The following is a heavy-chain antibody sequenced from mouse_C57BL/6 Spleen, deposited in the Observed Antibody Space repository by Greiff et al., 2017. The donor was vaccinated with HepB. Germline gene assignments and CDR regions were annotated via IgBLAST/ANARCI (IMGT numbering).Heavy chain of an antibody. CDR1: GYTFTDYE. CDR3: TRSVYYSRYFDV. V-gene: IGHV1-15*01. J-gene: IGHJ1*03. D-gene: IGHD1-1*01. CDR2: IDPETGGN. Sequence: VKLQQSGAELVRPGASVTLSCKASGYTFTDYEMHWVKQTPVHGLEWIGAIDPETGGNAYNQKFKGKAILTADKSSRTAYMELRSLTSEDSAVYYCTRSVYYSRYFDVWGTGTTVTVSS.